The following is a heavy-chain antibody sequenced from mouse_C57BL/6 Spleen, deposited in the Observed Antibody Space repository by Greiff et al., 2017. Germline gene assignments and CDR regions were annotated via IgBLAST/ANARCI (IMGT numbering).Heavy chain of an antibody. CDR1: GYTFTSYG. J-gene: IGHJ3*01. CDR2: IYPRSGNT. V-gene: IGHV1-81*01. Sequence: VQLQQSGAELARPGASVKLSCKASGYTFTSYGMSWVKQRTGQGLEWIGEIYPRSGNTYYNEKFKGKATLTADKSSSTAYMELRRLTSEDSAVYCSARSGYYYDYEGTWFADWGPGTLVTVSA. D-gene: IGHD2-4*01. CDR3: ARSGYYYDYEGTWFAD.